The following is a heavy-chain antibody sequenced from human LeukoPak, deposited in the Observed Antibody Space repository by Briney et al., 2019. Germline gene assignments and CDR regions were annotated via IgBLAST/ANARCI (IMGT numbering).Heavy chain of an antibody. CDR3: ARETVVNYYDSSGYEY. CDR1: GGSISSHY. D-gene: IGHD3-22*01. CDR2: IYYSGST. V-gene: IGHV4-59*11. Sequence: SETLSLTCTVSGGSISSHYWSWIRQPPGKGLEWIGYIYYSGSTNYNHSLKSRVTISVDTSKNQFSLKLSSVTAADTAVYYCARETVVNYYDSSGYEYWGQGTLVTVSS. J-gene: IGHJ4*02.